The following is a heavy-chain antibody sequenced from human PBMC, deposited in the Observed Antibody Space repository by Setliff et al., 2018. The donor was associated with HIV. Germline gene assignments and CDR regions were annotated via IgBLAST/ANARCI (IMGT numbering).Heavy chain of an antibody. CDR1: GYTFTDYY. CDR2: INPNSGGT. V-gene: IGHV1-2*06. J-gene: IGHJ3*02. D-gene: IGHD4-17*01. Sequence: GASVKVSCKASGYTFTDYYTHWVRQAPGQGLEWMGRINPNSGGTNYAQNFQGRVTMTRDTSISTAYMELSRLRSDDTAVYYCARELYDYGDFHDAFDIWGQGTMVTVSS. CDR3: ARELYDYGDFHDAFDI.